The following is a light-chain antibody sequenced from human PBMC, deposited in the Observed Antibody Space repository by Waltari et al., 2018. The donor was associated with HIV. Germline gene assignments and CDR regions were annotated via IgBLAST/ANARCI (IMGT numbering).Light chain of an antibody. Sequence: QSALTQPPSASGSPGQSVAISCTGYSNDIGTYNFVSWYQHHPGKAPKLLIYDVTRRPPGIPDRFSGTKSGYTASLTVSDPQVEDEADYYCVSYTEKDTFLLFGGGTKLAV. V-gene: IGLV2-8*01. CDR3: VSYTEKDTFLL. CDR2: DVT. CDR1: SNDIGTYNF. J-gene: IGLJ2*01.